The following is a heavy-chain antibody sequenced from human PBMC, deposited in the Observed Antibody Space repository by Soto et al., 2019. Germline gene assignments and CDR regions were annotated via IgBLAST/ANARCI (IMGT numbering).Heavy chain of an antibody. J-gene: IGHJ6*02. Sequence: SETLSLTCTVSGGSISSYYWSWIRQPPGKGLGWIGYIYYSGSTNYNPSLKSRVTISVDTSKNQFSLKLSSVTAADTAVYYCARTGLRPNRGGMVRGYPPHYYYYGMDVWGQGTTVTVSS. D-gene: IGHD3-10*01. V-gene: IGHV4-59*01. CDR3: ARTGLRPNRGGMVRGYPPHYYYYGMDV. CDR2: IYYSGST. CDR1: GGSISSYY.